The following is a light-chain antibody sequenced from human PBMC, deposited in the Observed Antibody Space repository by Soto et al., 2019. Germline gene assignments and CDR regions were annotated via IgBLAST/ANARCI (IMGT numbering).Light chain of an antibody. V-gene: IGKV1-27*01. Sequence: IQMTQSPSSLSASVGDRVTITCRASQNISNYLAWYQQKPGKVPKLLIYAASTLQSGVPSRFSGSGSGSDFYLTISSLEPEDFATYYCQQYGHLYAFGQGNKLEI. J-gene: IGKJ2*01. CDR2: AAS. CDR1: QNISNY. CDR3: QQYGHLYA.